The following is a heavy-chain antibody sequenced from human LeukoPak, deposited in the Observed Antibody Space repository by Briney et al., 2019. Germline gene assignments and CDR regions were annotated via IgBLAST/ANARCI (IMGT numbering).Heavy chain of an antibody. Sequence: ASVKVSCKASGGTFSSYAISWVRQAPGQGLEWMGGIIPIFGTANYAQKFQGRVTITADESTSTAYMELSSLRSEDTAVYYCAIGDIVVVLTYYYYYGMDVWGQGTTVTVSS. V-gene: IGHV1-69*13. CDR1: GGTFSSYA. CDR3: AIGDIVVVLTYYYYYGMDV. CDR2: IIPIFGTA. J-gene: IGHJ6*02. D-gene: IGHD2-2*01.